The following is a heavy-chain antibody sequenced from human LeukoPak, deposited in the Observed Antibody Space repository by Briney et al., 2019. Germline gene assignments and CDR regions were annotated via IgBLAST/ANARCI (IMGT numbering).Heavy chain of an antibody. D-gene: IGHD1-26*01. Sequence: GRSLRLSCAASGFTFSSYAMHWVRQAPGKGLEWVAVISYDGSNKYYADSVKGRFTIPRDNSKNTLYLQMNSLRSEDTAVYYCARDSGSDSGSYYLREPGAFDIWGQGTMVTVSS. CDR2: ISYDGSNK. CDR1: GFTFSSYA. CDR3: ARDSGSDSGSYYLREPGAFDI. V-gene: IGHV3-30*04. J-gene: IGHJ3*02.